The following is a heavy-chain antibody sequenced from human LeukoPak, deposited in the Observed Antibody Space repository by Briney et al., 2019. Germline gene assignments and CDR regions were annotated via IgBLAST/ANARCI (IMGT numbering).Heavy chain of an antibody. Sequence: GGSLRLSCAASGFTFRSYGVHWVRQAPGKGLEWVAIVWYDGNNKYYADSVKGRFTVSRDNSKDTVSLQLNSLRAEDTAVYYCARGSEAAAGACDYWVQGALVTVPS. J-gene: IGHJ4*02. CDR3: ARGSEAAAGACDY. D-gene: IGHD6-13*01. CDR2: VWYDGNNK. CDR1: GFTFRSYG. V-gene: IGHV3-33*01.